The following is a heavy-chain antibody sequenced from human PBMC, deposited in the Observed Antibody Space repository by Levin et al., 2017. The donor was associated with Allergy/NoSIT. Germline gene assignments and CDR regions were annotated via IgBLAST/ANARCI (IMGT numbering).Heavy chain of an antibody. D-gene: IGHD6-19*01. V-gene: IGHV3-48*03. Sequence: SGGSLRLSCAASGFTFSSYEMNWVRQAPGKGLEWVSYISSSGSTIYYADSVKGRFTISRDNAKNSLYLQMNSLRAEDTAVYYCARGGSGWYHFDYWGQGTLVTVSS. CDR3: ARGGSGWYHFDY. J-gene: IGHJ4*02. CDR1: GFTFSSYE. CDR2: ISSSGSTI.